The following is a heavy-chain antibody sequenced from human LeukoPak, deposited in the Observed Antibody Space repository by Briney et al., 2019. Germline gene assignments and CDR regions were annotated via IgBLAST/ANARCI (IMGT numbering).Heavy chain of an antibody. D-gene: IGHD1-26*01. Sequence: ASVKVSCKASGGTFSSYAISWVRQAPGQGLEWMGRIIPIFGIANYAQKSQGRVTITADKSTSTAYMELSSLRSEDTAVYYCARASGSYFGDDAFDIWGQGTMATVSS. CDR3: ARASGSYFGDDAFDI. V-gene: IGHV1-69*04. CDR2: IIPIFGIA. CDR1: GGTFSSYA. J-gene: IGHJ3*02.